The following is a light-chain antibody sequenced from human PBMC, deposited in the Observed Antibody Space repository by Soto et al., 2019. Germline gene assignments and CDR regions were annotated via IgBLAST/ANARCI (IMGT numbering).Light chain of an antibody. CDR2: GAS. V-gene: IGKV3-20*01. Sequence: EIVLTQSPGTLSLSPGERATLSCRASQSVSSSYLAWYQQKPGQAPRLLIYGASNRATGIPDRFSGRGSGTEFTLTISSLQPEDFATYYCLQDFNYPRTFGQGTKVDIK. CDR1: QSVSSSY. CDR3: LQDFNYPRT. J-gene: IGKJ1*01.